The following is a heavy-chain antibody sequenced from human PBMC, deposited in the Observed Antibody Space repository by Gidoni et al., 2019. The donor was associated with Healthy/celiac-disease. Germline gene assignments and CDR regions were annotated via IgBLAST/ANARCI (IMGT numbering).Heavy chain of an antibody. V-gene: IGHV1-2*06. CDR2: INTNRGGT. D-gene: IGHD6-19*01. J-gene: IGHJ4*02. CDR3: ARDAVGYSSGGVSR. CDR1: GYTFTGYY. Sequence: QAQLVQSGAEVQQPGASVKVSCKPSGYTFTGYYMPWLRQAPGQGLKWMGRINTNRGGTNYAQKFQGRVTMTRDTSISTAYMELSRRRTDDTAVYDWARDAVGYSSGGVSRWGQGTLVTVAS.